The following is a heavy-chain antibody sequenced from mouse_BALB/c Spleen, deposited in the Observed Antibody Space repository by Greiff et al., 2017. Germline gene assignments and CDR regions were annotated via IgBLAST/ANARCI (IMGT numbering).Heavy chain of an antibody. V-gene: IGHV5-6-4*01. CDR1: GFTFSSYT. D-gene: IGHD4-1*01. CDR2: ISSGGSYT. Sequence: VESGGGLVKPGGSLKLSCAASGFTFSSYTMSWVRQTPEKRLEWVATISSGGSYTYYPDSVKGRFTISRDNAKNTLYLQMSSLKSEDTAMYYCTRNWEDYWGQGTTLTVSS. J-gene: IGHJ2*01. CDR3: TRNWEDY.